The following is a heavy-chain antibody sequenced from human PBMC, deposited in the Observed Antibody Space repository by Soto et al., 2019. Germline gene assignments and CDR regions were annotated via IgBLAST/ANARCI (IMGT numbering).Heavy chain of an antibody. V-gene: IGHV2-5*01. D-gene: IGHD6-13*01. CDR2: IYWNDDK. Sequence: SGPTLVNPTQTLTLTCTFSGFSLSTSGVGVDWIRQPPGKALEWLALIYWNDDKRYSPSLKSRLTITKDTSKNQVVLTMTNMDPVDTATYYCAHRLVIAAAGPLGAFDIWGQGTMVTVSS. CDR1: GFSLSTSGVG. J-gene: IGHJ3*02. CDR3: AHRLVIAAAGPLGAFDI.